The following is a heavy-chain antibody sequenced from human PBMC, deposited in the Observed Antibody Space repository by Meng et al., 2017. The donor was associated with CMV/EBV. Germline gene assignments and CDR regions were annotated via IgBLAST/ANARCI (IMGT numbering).Heavy chain of an antibody. CDR1: GYTFTGYY. Sequence: ASVKVSCKASGYTFTGYYMHWVRQAPGQELEWMGWINPNSGGTNYAQKFQGRVTMTRDTSISTAYMELSRLRSDDTAVYYCAREVVPAAILSFRYYGMDVWGQGTTVTVSS. CDR3: AREVVPAAILSFRYYGMDV. D-gene: IGHD2-2*01. J-gene: IGHJ6*02. V-gene: IGHV1-2*02. CDR2: INPNSGGT.